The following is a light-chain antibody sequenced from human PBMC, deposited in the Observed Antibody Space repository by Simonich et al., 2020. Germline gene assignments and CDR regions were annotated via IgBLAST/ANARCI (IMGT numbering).Light chain of an antibody. V-gene: IGKV3-11*01. CDR2: ASS. CDR1: QSVSSY. J-gene: IGKJ5*01. Sequence: EIVLTQSPASLSLSPGERATLSCRASQSVSSYLAWYQQKPGQAPRLLLIASSNRATGIPARFSGSGSGTDFTLTISSLEPEDFAVYYCQQRSNWPPITFGQGTRLEIK. CDR3: QQRSNWPPIT.